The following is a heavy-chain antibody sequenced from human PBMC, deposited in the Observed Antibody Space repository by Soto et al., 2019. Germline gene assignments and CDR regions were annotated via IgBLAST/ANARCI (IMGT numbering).Heavy chain of an antibody. V-gene: IGHV1-69*13. CDR2: IIPIFGTA. Sequence: ASVKVSCKASGGTFSSYAISWVRQAPGQGLEWMGGIIPIFGTANYAQKFQGRVTITADESTGTAYMQLSSLRSEDTAVYYCASINYYDSSGYYAFDIWGQGTMVTVSS. CDR3: ASINYYDSSGYYAFDI. CDR1: GGTFSSYA. J-gene: IGHJ3*02. D-gene: IGHD3-22*01.